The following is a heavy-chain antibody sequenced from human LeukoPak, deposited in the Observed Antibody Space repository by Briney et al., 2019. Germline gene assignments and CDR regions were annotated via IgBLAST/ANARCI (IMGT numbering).Heavy chain of an antibody. CDR3: ARGGYGSGSYYPSHFDY. J-gene: IGHJ4*02. D-gene: IGHD3-10*01. Sequence: MSSETLSLTCAVSGGSISSNWWSWVRQPPGKGLEWIGEIDHSGSTNYNPSLKSRVTISVDTSKNQFSLKLSSVTAADTAVYYCARGGYGSGSYYPSHFDYWGQGTLVTVSS. CDR1: GGSISSNW. V-gene: IGHV4-4*02. CDR2: IDHSGST.